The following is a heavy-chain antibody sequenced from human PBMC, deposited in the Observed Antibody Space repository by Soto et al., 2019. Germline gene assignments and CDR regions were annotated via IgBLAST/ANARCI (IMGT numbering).Heavy chain of an antibody. CDR1: GGSISSGGYY. CDR3: ARDGENYYDSSGYLGFDP. D-gene: IGHD3-22*01. Sequence: SETLSLTCTVSGGSISSGGYYWSWIRQHPGKGLEWIGYIYYSGSTYYNPSLKSRVTISVDTSKNQFSLKLSSVTAADTAVYYCARDGENYYDSSGYLGFDPWGQGTLVTVSS. CDR2: IYYSGST. J-gene: IGHJ5*02. V-gene: IGHV4-31*03.